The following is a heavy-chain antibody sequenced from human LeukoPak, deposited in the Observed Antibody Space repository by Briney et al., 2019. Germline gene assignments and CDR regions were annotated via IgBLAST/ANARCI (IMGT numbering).Heavy chain of an antibody. J-gene: IGHJ4*02. Sequence: GGSLRLSCAASGFTFDDYMMHWVRQAPGKGLEWVALISWDGNSIYYADSVKGRFTISRDNGKNSLYLQMLNLRTEDTAFYYCAKDVATVGIVDFWGQGALVTVSS. CDR2: ISWDGNSI. CDR3: AKDVATVGIVDF. V-gene: IGHV3-43*01. D-gene: IGHD2-21*01. CDR1: GFTFDDYM.